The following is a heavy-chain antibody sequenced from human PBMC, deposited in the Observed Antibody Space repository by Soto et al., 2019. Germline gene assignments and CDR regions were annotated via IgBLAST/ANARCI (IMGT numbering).Heavy chain of an antibody. J-gene: IGHJ5*02. CDR1: GFTFSTYA. D-gene: IGHD2-2*01. Sequence: HPGGSLRLSCAASGFTFSTYAMSWVRQAPGKGLEWVSAISGSGGSTYYADSVKGRFTISRDNSKNTLYLQMNSLRAEDTAVYYCAKDSGIVVVPAALYNWFDPWGQGTLVTVSS. CDR3: AKDSGIVVVPAALYNWFDP. V-gene: IGHV3-23*01. CDR2: ISGSGGST.